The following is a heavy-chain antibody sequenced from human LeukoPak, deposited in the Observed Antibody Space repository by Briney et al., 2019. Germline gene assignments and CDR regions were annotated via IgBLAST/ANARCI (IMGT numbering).Heavy chain of an antibody. CDR1: GFDFTAYG. Sequence: GESLRISCKCSGFDFTAYGIAWVRQMPGKGLEWMGNFYPGGSNGRYSPSFQGQVTMSADKSITTVYLQWSSLKASDTAVYYCARHFHSAWFGFWGQGSLVTVSS. D-gene: IGHD5-18*01. CDR3: ARHFHSAWFGF. J-gene: IGHJ4*02. V-gene: IGHV5-51*01. CDR2: FYPGGSNG.